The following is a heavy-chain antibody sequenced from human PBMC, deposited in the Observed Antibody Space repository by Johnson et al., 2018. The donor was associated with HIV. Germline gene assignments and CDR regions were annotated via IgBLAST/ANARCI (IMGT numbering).Heavy chain of an antibody. CDR1: GFSVSSNY. CDR2: INWNSGSM. Sequence: VQLVESGGGLVQPGGSLRLSCSASGFSVSSNYMSWVRQAPGKGLEWVSGINWNSGSMDYADSVKGRFTISRDNSKNTLYLQMNSLRTEDTAVYHCARERGGVFSQTFDIWGQGTLVVVSS. D-gene: IGHD3-16*01. J-gene: IGHJ3*02. CDR3: ARERGGVFSQTFDI. V-gene: IGHV3-66*02.